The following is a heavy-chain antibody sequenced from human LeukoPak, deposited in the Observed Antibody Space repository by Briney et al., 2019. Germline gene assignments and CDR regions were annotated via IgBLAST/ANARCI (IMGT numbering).Heavy chain of an antibody. CDR2: ISSSGSAI. V-gene: IGHV3-48*03. CDR3: ARGGSLGY. D-gene: IGHD6-19*01. CDR1: GFTFSSYE. Sequence: GGSLRLSCAASGFTFSSYEMNWVHQAPGKGLEWVSKISSSGSAIYYADSVKGRFTISRDNAKSTLYLQMNSLRAEDTAVYYCARGGSLGYRGQGTLATVSS. J-gene: IGHJ4*02.